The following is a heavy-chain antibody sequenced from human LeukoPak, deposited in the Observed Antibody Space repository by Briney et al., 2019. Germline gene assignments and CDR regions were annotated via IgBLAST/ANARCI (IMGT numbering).Heavy chain of an antibody. D-gene: IGHD3-16*01. J-gene: IGHJ3*02. Sequence: SETLSLTCTVSDDSITIYYWSWIRQPPGKGLEFIGYIYYSGSTNYNPSLKSRVTISVDTSKNQFSLKLSSVTAADTAMYYCARVMITFGGVSASDIWGQGTMVTVSS. CDR2: IYYSGST. CDR3: ARVMITFGGVSASDI. CDR1: DDSITIYY. V-gene: IGHV4-59*01.